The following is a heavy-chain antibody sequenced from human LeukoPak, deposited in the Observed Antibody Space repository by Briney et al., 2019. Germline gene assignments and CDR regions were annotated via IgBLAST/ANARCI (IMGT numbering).Heavy chain of an antibody. CDR3: ARGENYYDSSGYYYYFDY. Sequence: SETLSLPCTVSGGSISSYYWSWIRQPPGKGLEGIGYIYYSGSTNYNPSLKSRVNISVDTSKNQFSLKLSSVTAADTAVYYCARGENYYDSSGYYYYFDYWGQGTLVTVSS. V-gene: IGHV4-59*01. CDR1: GGSISSYY. CDR2: IYYSGST. J-gene: IGHJ4*02. D-gene: IGHD3-22*01.